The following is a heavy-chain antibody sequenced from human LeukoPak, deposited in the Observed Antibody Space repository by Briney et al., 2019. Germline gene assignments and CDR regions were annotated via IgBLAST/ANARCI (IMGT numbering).Heavy chain of an antibody. CDR1: GFTFSSYA. CDR3: ARSRPGPHSGKAAILDY. V-gene: IGHV3-30*04. J-gene: IGHJ4*02. CDR2: ISYDGSNK. Sequence: GGSLRLSCAASGFTFSSYAMHWVRQAPGKGLEWVAVISYDGSNKYYADSVKGRFTISRDNSKNTLYLQMNSLRAEDTAVYYCARSRPGPHSGKAAILDYWGQGTLVTLSS. D-gene: IGHD2-21*02.